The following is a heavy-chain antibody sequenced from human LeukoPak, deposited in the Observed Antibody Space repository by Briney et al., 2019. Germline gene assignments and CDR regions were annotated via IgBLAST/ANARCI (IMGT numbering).Heavy chain of an antibody. CDR1: GLTFSSYA. Sequence: GGSLRLSCAVSGLTFSSYAMDWVRQAPGKGLEWVEVITYDAKHEFYVDSVKSRFSVSRDNAKNTLYLQMNSLTAEDTAVYYCARSAYGGYQIDYWGQGTLVTVSS. V-gene: IGHV3-30*14. J-gene: IGHJ4*02. D-gene: IGHD4-17*01. CDR2: ITYDAKHE. CDR3: ARSAYGGYQIDY.